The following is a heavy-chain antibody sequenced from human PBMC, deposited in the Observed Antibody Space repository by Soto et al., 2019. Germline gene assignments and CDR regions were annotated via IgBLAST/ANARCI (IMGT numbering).Heavy chain of an antibody. CDR3: ATYYCAREGSSGVPFDY. CDR2: INPSGGGT. D-gene: IGHD6-19*01. Sequence: QVQLVQSGAEVKKPGASVKVSCKTSGFTFTSYCMHWVRQAPGQGLEWMGIINPSGGGTSYAQKFQGRVTMTRDTSTSTAYMEMSSLRYEDTAMYYCATYYCAREGSSGVPFDYWGQGTLVTVSS. J-gene: IGHJ4*02. V-gene: IGHV1-46*01. CDR1: GFTFTSYC.